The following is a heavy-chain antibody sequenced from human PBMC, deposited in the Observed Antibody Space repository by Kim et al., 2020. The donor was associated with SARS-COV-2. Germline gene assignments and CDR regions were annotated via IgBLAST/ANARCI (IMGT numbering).Heavy chain of an antibody. CDR3: PRRETGGNYFDY. CDR2: IYSSGST. CDR1: GDSITNYY. D-gene: IGHD2-15*01. Sequence: SETLSLTCTVSGDSITNYYWSWIRQPAGKGLEWIGRIYSSGSTNYNPSLKSRVTMSVDTSKNQFSLKLTSVTAADTAVYYCPRRETGGNYFDYWGQGTLITVSS. J-gene: IGHJ4*02. V-gene: IGHV4-4*07.